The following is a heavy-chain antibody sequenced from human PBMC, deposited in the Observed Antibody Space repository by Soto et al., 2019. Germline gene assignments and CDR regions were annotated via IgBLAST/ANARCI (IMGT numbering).Heavy chain of an antibody. CDR2: IYYSGST. CDR3: ARVAHHYDFWSGYHGNNWFDP. D-gene: IGHD3-3*01. V-gene: IGHV4-31*03. J-gene: IGHJ5*02. CDR1: GGSISSGGYY. Sequence: SETLSLTCTVSGGSISSGGYYWSWIRQHPGKGLEWIGYIYYSGSTYYNPSLKSRVTISVDTSKNQFSLKLSSVTAADTAVYYCARVAHHYDFWSGYHGNNWFDPWGHGTLVTGSS.